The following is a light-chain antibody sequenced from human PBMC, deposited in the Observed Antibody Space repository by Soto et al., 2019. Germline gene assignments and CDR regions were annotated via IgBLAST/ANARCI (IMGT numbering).Light chain of an antibody. CDR2: EVS. CDR1: SSDVGGYNY. Sequence: QSVLTQPASVSGSPGQSITISCTATSSDVGGYNYVSWYQQHPGKAPKLMIYEVSSRPSGVSNRFSGSKSGNTASLTISGLQAEDEADYYRSSYTSNNTHVVFGGGTKVTVL. V-gene: IGLV2-14*01. J-gene: IGLJ2*01. CDR3: SSYTSNNTHVV.